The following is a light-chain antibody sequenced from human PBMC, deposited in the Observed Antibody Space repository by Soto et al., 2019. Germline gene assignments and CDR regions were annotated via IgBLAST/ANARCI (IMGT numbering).Light chain of an antibody. J-gene: IGKJ2*01. CDR1: QSVSSTL. CDR3: QQYGSSPNT. CDR2: GAS. Sequence: EFVLTQSPGTLSLSPGERATLSCRASQSVSSTLLAWYQQKPGQPPRLLIYGASTRGTGIQDRFSGSGSGTDFTLTISSLEPEDFAVYYCQQYGSSPNTVGQGTKLEIK. V-gene: IGKV3-20*01.